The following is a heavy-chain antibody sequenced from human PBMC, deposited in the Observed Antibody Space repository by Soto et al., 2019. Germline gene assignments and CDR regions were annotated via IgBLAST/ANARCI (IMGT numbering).Heavy chain of an antibody. CDR1: GGSISTGRYL. D-gene: IGHD3-10*01. CDR3: ARVGGYYCGWGSYRWFDP. J-gene: IGHJ5*02. V-gene: IGHV4-30-2*01. Sequence: SEDRSLTRAGSGGSISTGRYLLCRLRQPPRKGLEWIGYIYHSGSTYYNPSLKSRVTISVDRSKNQFSLKLSSVTAADTAVYYCARVGGYYCGWGSYRWFDPWGQGTLVTVSS. CDR2: IYHSGST.